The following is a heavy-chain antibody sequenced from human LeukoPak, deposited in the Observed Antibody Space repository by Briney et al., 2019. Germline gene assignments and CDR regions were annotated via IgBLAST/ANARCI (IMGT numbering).Heavy chain of an antibody. J-gene: IGHJ3*02. CDR3: ARKRPGYYYGSGSYDAFDI. Sequence: GGSLRLSCGASGFTVSSNYMSWVRQAPGKGLEWVSVIYSGGSTYYADSVKGRFTISRDNSKNTLYLQMNSLRAEDTAVYYCARKRPGYYYGSGSYDAFDIWGQGTMVTVSS. CDR1: GFTVSSNY. V-gene: IGHV3-53*01. D-gene: IGHD3-10*01. CDR2: IYSGGST.